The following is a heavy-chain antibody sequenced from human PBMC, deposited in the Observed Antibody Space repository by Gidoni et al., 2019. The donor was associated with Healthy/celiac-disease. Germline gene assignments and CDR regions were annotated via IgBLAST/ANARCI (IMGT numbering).Heavy chain of an antibody. CDR3: ARGNMTTVTPFDY. D-gene: IGHD4-17*01. J-gene: IGHJ4*02. CDR1: GFTFSSYW. Sequence: EVQLVESGGGLVQPGGSLRLSCAASGFTFSSYWMHWVRQAPGKGLVWVSRINRDGSSTSYADSVKGRFTISRDNAKNTLYLQMNSLRAEDTAVYYCARGNMTTVTPFDYWGQGTLVTVSS. V-gene: IGHV3-74*01. CDR2: INRDGSST.